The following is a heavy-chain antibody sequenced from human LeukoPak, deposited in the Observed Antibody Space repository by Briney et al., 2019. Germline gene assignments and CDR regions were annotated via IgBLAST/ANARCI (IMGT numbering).Heavy chain of an antibody. D-gene: IGHD2-8*01. CDR2: IRYDGSNK. CDR3: AKVGVMVYAIIDY. J-gene: IGHJ4*02. V-gene: IGHV3-30*02. CDR1: GFTFSSYG. Sequence: GGSLRLSCAASGFTFSSYGMHWVRQAPGKGLEWVAFIRYDGSNKYYADSVKGRFTISRDNSKNTLYLQMNSLRAEDTAVYYCAKVGVMVYAIIDYWGQGTLATVSS.